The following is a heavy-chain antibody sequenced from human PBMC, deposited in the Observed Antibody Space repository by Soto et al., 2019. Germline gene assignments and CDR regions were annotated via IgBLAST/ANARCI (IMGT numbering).Heavy chain of an antibody. CDR2: ISSSGTTI. CDR1: GFTFRSYE. J-gene: IGHJ6*02. D-gene: IGHD4-17*01. CDR3: ATSTVTYSRGMDV. V-gene: IGHV3-48*03. Sequence: EVQLVESGGGLVQPGGSLRLSCAASGFTFRSYEMNWVRQAPGKGLEWISYISSSGTTIYYAGSVKGRFTISRDNAKNSLYLQMNRLRAEDTDLYYCATSTVTYSRGMDVWGQGTTVTVSS.